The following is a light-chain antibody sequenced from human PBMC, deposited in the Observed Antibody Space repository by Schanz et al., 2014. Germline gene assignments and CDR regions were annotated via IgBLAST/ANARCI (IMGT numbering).Light chain of an antibody. Sequence: EIVMTQSPATLSVSPGERATLSCRASQTVSSTLAWYQQKPGQAPRLLIYGASTRATGIPARFNASGSGTEFTLTISSLQSEDFAVYYCQQYYSIPLTFGGGTKVEIK. V-gene: IGKV3-15*01. CDR1: QTVSST. J-gene: IGKJ4*01. CDR2: GAS. CDR3: QQYYSIPLT.